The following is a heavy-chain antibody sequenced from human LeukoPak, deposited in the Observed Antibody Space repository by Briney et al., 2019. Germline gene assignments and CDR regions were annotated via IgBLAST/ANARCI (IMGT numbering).Heavy chain of an antibody. D-gene: IGHD6-19*01. V-gene: IGHV1-2*02. J-gene: IGHJ6*02. CDR2: INPKRGTT. CDR1: RYTFTGYY. Sequence: APVKVSCKASRYTFTGYYMHWVRQAPGQGLECMGWINPKRGTTTYAQKFQHRPTLTRDTSLNTDYMDLIGLKSVVTAVFYCAKGASEGYYYYYGLDVWGQGTTVSVFS. CDR3: AKGASEGYYYYYGLDV.